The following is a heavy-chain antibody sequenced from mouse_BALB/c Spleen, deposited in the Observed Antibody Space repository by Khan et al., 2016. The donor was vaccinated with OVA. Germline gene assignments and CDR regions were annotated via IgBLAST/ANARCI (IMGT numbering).Heavy chain of an antibody. J-gene: IGHJ3*01. CDR1: GYTFTDFT. V-gene: IGHV1S137*01. CDR2: ISTYYGDA. Sequence: QVQLQQSGAELVRPGVSVKISCKGSGYTFTDFTMHWVKQSHAMSLEWIGVISTYYGDATYNQKFKDKATMTVDKSSSTAYMELARLTSEDSAILYCKRGGGGNRFADWGQGTLVTVSA. CDR3: KRGGGGNRFAD.